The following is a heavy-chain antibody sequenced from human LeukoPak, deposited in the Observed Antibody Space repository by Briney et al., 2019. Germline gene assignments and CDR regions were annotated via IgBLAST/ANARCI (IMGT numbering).Heavy chain of an antibody. V-gene: IGHV3-48*01. CDR2: ISSSSYTI. Sequence: QPGGSLRLSCAASGFTFSIYNMNWVRQAPGKGLEWVSYISSSSYTIYYADSVKGRFTISRDNAKNSLYLQMNSLRAEDTAVYYCARGLVRTSSGWYFDYWGQGTLVTVSS. CDR1: GFTFSIYN. CDR3: ARGLVRTSSGWYFDY. D-gene: IGHD6-19*01. J-gene: IGHJ4*02.